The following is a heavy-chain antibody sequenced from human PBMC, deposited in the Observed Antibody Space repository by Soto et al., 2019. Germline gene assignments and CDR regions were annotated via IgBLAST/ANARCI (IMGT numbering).Heavy chain of an antibody. V-gene: IGHV6-1*01. CDR3: TRGRFNDFGI. CDR2: TYYRSKWYN. Sequence: QVQLQQSGPGLVKPSQTLSLTCAISGDSVSSNSVAWNWIRQSPSRGLEWLGRTYYRSKWYNDYGVTVKGRITINPDTSKNQFSLQLNSVTPEDKAVYYCTRGRFNDFGIWGQGTMVTVSS. CDR1: GDSVSSNSVA. D-gene: IGHD3-3*01. J-gene: IGHJ3*02.